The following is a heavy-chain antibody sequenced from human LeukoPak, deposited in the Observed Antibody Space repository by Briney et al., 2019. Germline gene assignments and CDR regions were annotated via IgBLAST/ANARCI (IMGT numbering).Heavy chain of an antibody. CDR1: GGSISSYY. CDR3: ARRAFSSGYYYFDY. J-gene: IGHJ4*02. Sequence: SETLSLTCTVSGGSISSYYWSWIRQPPGKGLEGIGYIYYSGSTNYTPSLKSRVTISVDTSKNQFSLKLSSVTAADTAVYYCARRAFSSGYYYFDYWGQGTLVTVSS. CDR2: IYYSGST. V-gene: IGHV4-59*08. D-gene: IGHD3-22*01.